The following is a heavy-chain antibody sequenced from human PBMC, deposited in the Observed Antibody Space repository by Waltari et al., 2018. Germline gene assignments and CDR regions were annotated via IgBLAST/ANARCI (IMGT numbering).Heavy chain of an antibody. J-gene: IGHJ4*02. CDR1: GGSFSGYY. CDR3: ARRPAGVTTGGYFDY. Sequence: QVQLQQWGAGLLKPSETLSLTCAVYGGSFSGYYWSWIRQPPGKGLEWIGEINHSGSTNYNPSLKSRVTISVDTSKNQFSLKLSSVTAADTAVYYCARRPAGVTTGGYFDYWGQGTLVTVSS. V-gene: IGHV4-34*01. CDR2: INHSGST. D-gene: IGHD4-4*01.